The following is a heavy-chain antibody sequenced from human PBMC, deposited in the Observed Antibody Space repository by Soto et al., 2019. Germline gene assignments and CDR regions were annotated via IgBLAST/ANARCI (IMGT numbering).Heavy chain of an antibody. J-gene: IGHJ5*02. Sequence: ASVKVSCKASGYIFTNYDINWVRQATGQGLEYLGWINPNSGNTGYVQKFQGRVTMTRNTSINTAYMKLSSVTAADTAVYYCARQRSVVVTPWWFDPWGQGTLVTVS. CDR3: ARQRSVVVTPWWFDP. CDR1: GYIFTNYD. D-gene: IGHD2-15*01. V-gene: IGHV1-8*01. CDR2: INPNSGNT.